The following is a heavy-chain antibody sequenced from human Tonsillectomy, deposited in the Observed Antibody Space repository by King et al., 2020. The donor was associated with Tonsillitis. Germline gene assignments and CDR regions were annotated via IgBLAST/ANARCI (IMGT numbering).Heavy chain of an antibody. Sequence: VQLQQWGAGLLKPSETLSLTCAVYGGSFSGYYWSWIRQPPGKGLEWIGEINQSGSTNYNPSLKSRVTISVDTSKNQFSLKLSSVTAADTAVYYCAREGFDSSGYRDAFDIWGQGTMVTVSS. V-gene: IGHV4-34*01. CDR1: GGSFSGYY. CDR2: INQSGST. D-gene: IGHD3-22*01. CDR3: AREGFDSSGYRDAFDI. J-gene: IGHJ3*02.